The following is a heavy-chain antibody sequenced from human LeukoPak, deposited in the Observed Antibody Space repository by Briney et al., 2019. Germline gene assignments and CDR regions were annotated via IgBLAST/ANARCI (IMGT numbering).Heavy chain of an antibody. D-gene: IGHD6-19*01. J-gene: IGHJ4*02. CDR1: GGSISSSNW. CDR3: GGLYRSAWSVDY. CDR2: IYHSGST. Sequence: SETLSLTCAVSGGSISSSNWWSWVRQPPGKGLEWIGEIYHSGSTNYNPSLKSRVTISVDTSKNQFSLRLTSVTATDTAVYYCGGLYRSAWSVDYWGQGTLVTVSS. V-gene: IGHV4-4*02.